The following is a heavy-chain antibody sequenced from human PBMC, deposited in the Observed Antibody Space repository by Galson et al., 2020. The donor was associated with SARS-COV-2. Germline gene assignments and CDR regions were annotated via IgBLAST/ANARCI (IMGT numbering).Heavy chain of an antibody. CDR2: FIHVFHTA. V-gene: IGHV1-69*13. Sequence: SVKVSCKASRGTFSSSDVNWVRQAPGHGLEWLGGFIHVFHTATYAQKFQGRVTITADEPTTTVYMELTSLRSDDTAVYFCVRGEVQTLDFWGQGTLVIVSS. CDR3: VRGEVQTLDF. J-gene: IGHJ4*02. D-gene: IGHD3-16*01. CDR1: RGTFSSSD.